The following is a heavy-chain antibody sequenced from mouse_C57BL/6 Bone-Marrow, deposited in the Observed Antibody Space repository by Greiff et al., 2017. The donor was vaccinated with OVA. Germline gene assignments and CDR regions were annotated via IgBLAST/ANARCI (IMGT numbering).Heavy chain of an antibody. J-gene: IGHJ2*01. CDR3: ARHRPYYFDY. CDR2: ISSGGSYT. Sequence: EVQVVESGGDLVKPGGSLKLSCAASGFTFSSYGMSWVRQTPDKRLEWVATISSGGSYTYYPDSVKGRFTISRDNAKNTLYLQMSSLKSEDTAMYYCARHRPYYFDYWGQGTTLTVSS. V-gene: IGHV5-6*01. CDR1: GFTFSSYG.